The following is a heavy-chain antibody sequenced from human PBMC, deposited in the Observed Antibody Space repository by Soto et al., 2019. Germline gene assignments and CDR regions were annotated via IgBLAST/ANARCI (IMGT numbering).Heavy chain of an antibody. V-gene: IGHV3-66*01. CDR2: IYSGGRT. D-gene: IGHD1-26*01. J-gene: IGHJ4*02. CDR3: ARVVGVASYYFDY. CDR1: GFTVSSNY. Sequence: GGSLRLSCAASGFTVSSNYMSWVRQAPGEGLEWVSIIYSGGRTYCADSVKGRFTISRDNSKNTLYLQMNSLRAEDTAVYYCARVVGVASYYFDYWGQGT.